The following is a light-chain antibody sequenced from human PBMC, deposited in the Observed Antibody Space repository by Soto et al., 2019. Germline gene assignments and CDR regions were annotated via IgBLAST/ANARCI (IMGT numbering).Light chain of an antibody. Sequence: EIVLTQSPGTLSLSPGARATLFCRASQRVYSNYLAWYQQKPGQAPRLLIYGASSRATGISDRFSGGGSGTGFTLTISRLEPEDFAVYYCQQYGSSPITFGQGTRLEIK. CDR1: QRVYSNY. V-gene: IGKV3-20*01. CDR3: QQYGSSPIT. J-gene: IGKJ5*01. CDR2: GAS.